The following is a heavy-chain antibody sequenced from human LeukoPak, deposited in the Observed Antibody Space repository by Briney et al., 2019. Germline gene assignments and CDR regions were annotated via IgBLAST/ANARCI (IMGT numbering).Heavy chain of an antibody. CDR1: GYIFNSYY. V-gene: IGHV1-2*02. Sequence: GASVTVSCKASGYIFNSYYLHWMRQAPGRGPEWLGWIDPHTGDRVYAQKFQGRVTMTRDTSISTAYLELNWLGSADTAVYFCARVPRRGHNYGFDYWGQGSLVTVSS. CDR2: IDPHTGDR. CDR3: ARVPRRGHNYGFDY. J-gene: IGHJ4*02. D-gene: IGHD5-18*01.